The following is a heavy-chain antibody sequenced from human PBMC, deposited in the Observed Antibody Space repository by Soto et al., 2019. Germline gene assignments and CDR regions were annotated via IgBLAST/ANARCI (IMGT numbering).Heavy chain of an antibody. CDR1: GCNFPSFW. Sequence: GESLTISCKTSGCNFPSFWIHWVRQRPGKGLEWLGKIDPSDSYTNYSPSFEGHVTISTDNSITTAYLHWSSLRASDTALYFCARVHKNWFDSWAQGTMVPVSS. J-gene: IGHJ5*01. V-gene: IGHV5-10-1*01. CDR2: IDPSDSYT. CDR3: ARVHKNWFDS.